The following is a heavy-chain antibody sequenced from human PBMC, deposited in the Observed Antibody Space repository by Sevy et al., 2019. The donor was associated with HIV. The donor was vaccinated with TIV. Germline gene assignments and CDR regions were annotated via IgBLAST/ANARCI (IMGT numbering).Heavy chain of an antibody. V-gene: IGHV4-4*07. CDR2: IYTSGST. Sequence: SETLSLTCTVSGGSISSYYWSWIRQPAGKGLEWIGRIYTSGSTNYNPSLKSRVTMSVDTSKNQFSLKLSSVTAADTAVYYCARYGRLRHYYYYSMDVWGQGTTVTVSS. CDR1: GGSISSYY. J-gene: IGHJ6*02. D-gene: IGHD4-17*01. CDR3: ARYGRLRHYYYYSMDV.